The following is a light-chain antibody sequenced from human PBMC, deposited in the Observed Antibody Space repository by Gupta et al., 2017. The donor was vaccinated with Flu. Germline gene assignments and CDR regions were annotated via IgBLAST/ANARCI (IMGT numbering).Light chain of an antibody. CDR1: SSDIGGYTN. J-gene: IGLJ1*01. CDR2: EVS. V-gene: IGLV2-14*01. Sequence: ITISCTGTSSDIGGYTNVSWYQHHPGKAPKRLMYEVSNRPSGFSNRFSGSKSGNTASLSIXGXQAEDEXEYYCSSYKSNSARWVFGTGTKVTV. CDR3: SSYKSNSARWV.